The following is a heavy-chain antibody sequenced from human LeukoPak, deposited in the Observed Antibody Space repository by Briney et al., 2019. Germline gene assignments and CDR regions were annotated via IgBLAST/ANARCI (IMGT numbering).Heavy chain of an antibody. CDR1: GFTFSSYG. D-gene: IGHD1-26*01. V-gene: IGHV3-33*01. J-gene: IGHJ6*02. CDR3: ARDHGSYYASYYYGMDV. CDR2: IWYDGSNK. Sequence: GRSLRLSCAASGFTFSSYGMHWVRQAPGKGLEWVAVIWYDGSNKYYADSVKGRFTISRDNSKNTLYLQMNSLRAEDTAVYYCARDHGSYYASYYYGMDVWGQGTTVTVSS.